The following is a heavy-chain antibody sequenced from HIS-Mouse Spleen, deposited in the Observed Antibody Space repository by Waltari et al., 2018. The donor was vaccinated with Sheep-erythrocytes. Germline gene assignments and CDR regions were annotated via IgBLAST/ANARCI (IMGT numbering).Heavy chain of an antibody. CDR3: ALSVDLAGAFDI. CDR2: INHSGST. CDR1: GGSFSGYY. V-gene: IGHV4-34*01. Sequence: HLHHFFSLLLKPSETLSLTCAVYGGSFSGYYWSWIRQPPGKGLEWIGEINHSGSTNYNPSLKSRVTISVDTSKNQFSLKLSSVTAADTAVYYCALSVDLAGAFDIWGQGTMVTVSS. J-gene: IGHJ3*02. D-gene: IGHD6-19*01.